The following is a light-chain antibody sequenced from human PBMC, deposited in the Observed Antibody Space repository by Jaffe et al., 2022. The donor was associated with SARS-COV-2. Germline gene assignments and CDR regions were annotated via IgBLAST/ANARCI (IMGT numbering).Light chain of an antibody. CDR2: YDT. J-gene: IGLJ3*02. CDR1: NIGGKS. Sequence: SYVLTQPLSVSVAPGKTASITCGGNNIGGKSVHWYQRKPGRAPVVVIYYDTDRPSGIPERFSGSNSDNMATLTISTVEAGDEADYYCQVWDTATDHPVFGGGTKLTVL. CDR3: QVWDTATDHPV. V-gene: IGLV3-21*04.